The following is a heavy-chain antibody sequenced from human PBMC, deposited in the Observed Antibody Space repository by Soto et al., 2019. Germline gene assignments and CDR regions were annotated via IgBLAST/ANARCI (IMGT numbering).Heavy chain of an antibody. V-gene: IGHV1-69*13. Sequence: GASVKVSCKASGGTFSSYAISWVRQAPGQGLEWMGGIIPIFGTANYAQKFQGRVTITADESTSTAYMELSSLRSEDTAVYYCAGAAARHQTYYYYGMDVWGQGTTVTVSS. CDR3: AGAAARHQTYYYYGMDV. J-gene: IGHJ6*02. CDR1: GGTFSSYA. D-gene: IGHD6-13*01. CDR2: IIPIFGTA.